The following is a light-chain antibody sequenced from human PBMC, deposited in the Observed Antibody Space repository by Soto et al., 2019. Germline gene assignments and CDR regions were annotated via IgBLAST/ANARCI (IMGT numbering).Light chain of an antibody. CDR1: QSVSSN. CDR3: QQYNYWPPWT. CDR2: GAS. V-gene: IGKV3-15*01. Sequence: EIVMTQSPATLSVSPGERATLSCRASQSVSSNLAWYQQKPGQAPRLLIYGASTRATGIPARFSGSGSGTEFTLTICSLQSEDFAVYYCQQYNYWPPWTFGQGTKVEIK. J-gene: IGKJ1*01.